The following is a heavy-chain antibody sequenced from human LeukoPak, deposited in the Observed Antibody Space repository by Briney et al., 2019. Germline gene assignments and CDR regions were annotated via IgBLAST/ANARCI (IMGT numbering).Heavy chain of an antibody. Sequence: ASVTVSCTVSGYTLTELSMHWVRQAPGKGLEWMGGFDPEDGETIYAQKFQGRVTTTEDTSTDTAYMELSSLRSEDTAVYYCATYYDSSGYYFDAFDIWGQGTMVTVSS. J-gene: IGHJ3*02. CDR1: GYTLTELS. D-gene: IGHD3-22*01. CDR3: ATYYDSSGYYFDAFDI. V-gene: IGHV1-24*01. CDR2: FDPEDGET.